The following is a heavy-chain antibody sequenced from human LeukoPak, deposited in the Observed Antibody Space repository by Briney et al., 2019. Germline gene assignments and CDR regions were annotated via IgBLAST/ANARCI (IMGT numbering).Heavy chain of an antibody. CDR2: INHSGST. J-gene: IGHJ6*03. CDR1: GYSISSGYY. CDR3: ARTSTVTTQRPYYYYYYMDV. V-gene: IGHV4-38-2*02. D-gene: IGHD4-17*01. Sequence: SETLSLTCTVSGYSISSGYYWGWIRQPPGKGLEWIGEINHSGSTNYNPSLKSRVTISVDTSKNQFSLKLSSVTAADTAVYYCARTSTVTTQRPYYYYYYMDVWGKGTTVTISS.